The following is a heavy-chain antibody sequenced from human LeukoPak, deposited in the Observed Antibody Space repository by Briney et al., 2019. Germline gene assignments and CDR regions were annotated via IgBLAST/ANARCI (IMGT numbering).Heavy chain of an antibody. Sequence: PGGSLRLSCAASGFTFDDYTMHWVRQAPGKGLVWVSRVYTDGTSTSYADSVKGRFTISRDNPKNTLYLQMNSLRAEDTAIYYCARGSFLEYLSPEDAFDIWGQGTLVTVSS. D-gene: IGHD3-3*01. V-gene: IGHV3-74*01. CDR2: VYTDGTST. CDR3: ARGSFLEYLSPEDAFDI. J-gene: IGHJ3*02. CDR1: GFTFDDYT.